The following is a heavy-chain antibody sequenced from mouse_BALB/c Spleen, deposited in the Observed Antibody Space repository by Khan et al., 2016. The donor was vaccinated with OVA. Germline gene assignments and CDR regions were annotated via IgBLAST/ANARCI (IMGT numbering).Heavy chain of an antibody. CDR3: ARGGYGGFAY. D-gene: IGHD2-2*01. Sequence: VQLKESGPELVKPGASVKVSCKASGYAFTSYIMYWVKQSHGKSLEWIGYIDPYNGGTSYNQKFKGKATLTVAKSSTTAYMHLNSLTSEDSAVYSCARGGYGGFAYWCQGTLVTVSA. V-gene: IGHV1S135*01. CDR2: IDPYNGGT. CDR1: GYAFTSYI. J-gene: IGHJ3*01.